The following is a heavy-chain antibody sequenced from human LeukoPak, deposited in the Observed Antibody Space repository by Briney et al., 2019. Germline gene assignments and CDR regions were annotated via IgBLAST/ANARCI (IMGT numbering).Heavy chain of an antibody. CDR2: STSGSGYT. CDR1: GFTFSDYS. J-gene: IGHJ5*02. D-gene: IGHD4-17*01. Sequence: PGGSLRLSCAASGFTFSDYSMTWIRQAPGKGLEWVSYSTSGSGYTNYADSVRGRFTISRDNAKNSLYLQMNSLRGEDTAVYYCAKDATVTTINCFDPWGQGTLVTVSS. CDR3: AKDATVTTINCFDP. V-gene: IGHV3-11*05.